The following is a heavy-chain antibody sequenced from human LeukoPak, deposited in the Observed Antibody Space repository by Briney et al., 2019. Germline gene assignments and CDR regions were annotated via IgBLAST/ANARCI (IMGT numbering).Heavy chain of an antibody. Sequence: GGSLRLSCAASGFTFSSYGMHWVRQAPGKGLEWVGFISYDGSNKYYADSVKGRFTISRDNSKNTLYLQMNSLRAEDTAVYYCAKDRGPWLVRLDYWGQATLVTVSS. V-gene: IGHV3-30*18. D-gene: IGHD6-19*01. J-gene: IGHJ4*02. CDR1: GFTFSSYG. CDR3: AKDRGPWLVRLDY. CDR2: ISYDGSNK.